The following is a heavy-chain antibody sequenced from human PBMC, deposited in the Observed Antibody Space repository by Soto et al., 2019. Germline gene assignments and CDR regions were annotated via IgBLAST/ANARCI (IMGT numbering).Heavy chain of an antibody. V-gene: IGHV4-31*03. D-gene: IGHD4-17*01. CDR2: IYYSGST. Sequence: SETLSLTCTVSGGSISSGGYYWSWIRQHPGKGLEWIGYIYYSGSTYYNPSLKSRVTLSVDTSKNQFSLKLSSVTAADTAVYYCARENVGGGDYPPYFDYWGQGTLVTVSS. CDR3: ARENVGGGDYPPYFDY. CDR1: GGSISSGGYY. J-gene: IGHJ4*02.